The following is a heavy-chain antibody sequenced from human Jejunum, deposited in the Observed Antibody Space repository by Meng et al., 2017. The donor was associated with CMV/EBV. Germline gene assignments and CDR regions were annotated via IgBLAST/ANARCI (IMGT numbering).Heavy chain of an antibody. Sequence: QGKLGRSGVRVKKPGASVKVSSKASGYTFTNYYMHWVRQAPGQGLEWMGIINTSVGYTSHAQKFQGRVTMTRDTSTSTVHMEVSSLRSADTAVYYCARASRVLGGFDYWGQGTLVTVSS. D-gene: IGHD3-16*01. J-gene: IGHJ4*02. CDR1: GYTFTNYY. CDR2: INTSVGYT. V-gene: IGHV1-46*01. CDR3: ARASRVLGGFDY.